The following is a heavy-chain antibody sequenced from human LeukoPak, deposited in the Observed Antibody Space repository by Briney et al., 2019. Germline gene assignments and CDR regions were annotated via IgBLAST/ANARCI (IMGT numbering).Heavy chain of an antibody. V-gene: IGHV4-39*07. CDR1: GGSISSSPYY. J-gene: IGHJ4*02. CDR3: ARGSGGGVVTATIDY. CDR2: IYYSGTT. Sequence: SETLSLTCTVSGGSISSSPYYWGWIRQPPGKGLEWIGSIYYSGTTHYNPSLESRVTISVDTSKNQFSLKLASVTAADTAVYYCARGSGGGVVTATIDYWGQGTLVTVSS. D-gene: IGHD2-21*02.